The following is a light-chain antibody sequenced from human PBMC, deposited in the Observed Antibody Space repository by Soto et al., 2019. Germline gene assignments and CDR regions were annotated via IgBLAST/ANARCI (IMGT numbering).Light chain of an antibody. CDR3: QAYDYTLSASV. CDR1: SSDTGSNT. V-gene: IGLV1-44*01. CDR2: RDN. J-gene: IGLJ3*02. Sequence: QPVLTQPPSASGTPGQRVTISCSGRSSDTGSNTVNWYQQLPGTAPKLLIYRDNHRPSGIPDRFSGSKSGTSASLDISGLQSGDEADYYCQAYDYTLSASVFGGGTKLTVL.